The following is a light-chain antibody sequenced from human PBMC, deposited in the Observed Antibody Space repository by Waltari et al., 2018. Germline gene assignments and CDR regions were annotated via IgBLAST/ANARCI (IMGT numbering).Light chain of an antibody. CDR3: HHYYIPPLT. J-gene: IGKJ5*01. CDR2: WAS. V-gene: IGKV4-1*01. Sequence: DIVLTQSPDSLAVSLGEGAPLHCKSIQTLLSSFKSKTYIAWYQQKPGQPPKLLINWASARGSGVPERFSGSGSETDFTLTISSLQAEDVAVYYCHHYYIPPLTFGQGTRLEIK. CDR1: QTLLSSFKSKTY.